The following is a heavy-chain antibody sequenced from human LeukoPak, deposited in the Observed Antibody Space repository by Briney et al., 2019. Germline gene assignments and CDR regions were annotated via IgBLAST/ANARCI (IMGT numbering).Heavy chain of an antibody. D-gene: IGHD5-12*01. J-gene: IGHJ4*02. CDR2: IYPGDSDT. V-gene: IGHV5-51*01. Sequence: GESLKISCKGSGYSFTSYWIGWVRQMPGKGLEWMGIIYPGDSDTRYSPSFQGQVTISADKSISTAYLQWSSLKASDTAMYYCALETADPNSGYDPLAFDYWGQGTLVTVSS. CDR1: GYSFTSYW. CDR3: ALETADPNSGYDPLAFDY.